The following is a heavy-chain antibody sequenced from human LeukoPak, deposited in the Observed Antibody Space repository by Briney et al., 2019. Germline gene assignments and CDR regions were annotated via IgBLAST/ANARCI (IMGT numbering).Heavy chain of an antibody. V-gene: IGHV4-39*07. CDR2: MYYSGST. CDR3: ARITIFGVVIKRSGDYMDV. Sequence: SETLSLTCTVSGGPISSNTYYWGWIRQPPGKGLEWIGSMYYSGSTYYNPSLKSRVTISEDTSKNQFSLRLSSVTAADTAVYYCARITIFGVVIKRSGDYMDVWGRGTTVTVSS. J-gene: IGHJ6*03. CDR1: GGPISSNTYY. D-gene: IGHD3-3*01.